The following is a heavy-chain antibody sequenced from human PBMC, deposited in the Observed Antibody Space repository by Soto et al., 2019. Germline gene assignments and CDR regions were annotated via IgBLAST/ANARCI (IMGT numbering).Heavy chain of an antibody. V-gene: IGHV6-1*01. CDR3: ARGGGYRVYDGDNWFDP. J-gene: IGHJ5*02. CDR2: TYYRSKWYN. CDR1: GDSVSSNSAA. Sequence: SQTLSLTCAISGDSVSSNSAAWNWIRQSPSRGLEWLGRTYYRSKWYNDYAVSVKSRITINPDTSKNQFSLQLNSVTPEDTAVYYCARGGGYRVYDGDNWFDPPGQGTLVTVSS. D-gene: IGHD5-12*01.